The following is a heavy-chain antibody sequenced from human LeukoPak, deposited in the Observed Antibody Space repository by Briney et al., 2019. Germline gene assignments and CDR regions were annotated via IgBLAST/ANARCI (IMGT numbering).Heavy chain of an antibody. Sequence: GGSLRLSCAASGFTFSSYSMNWVRQAPGKGLEWVSSVSTGSRDIYYADSVKGRFTISRDSAKNSLYLQMNSLRAEDTAAYYCAREGGYCYGDSCRYFDYWGQGTLVTVSS. V-gene: IGHV3-21*01. CDR1: GFTFSSYS. CDR2: VSTGSRDI. D-gene: IGHD2-15*01. J-gene: IGHJ4*02. CDR3: AREGGYCYGDSCRYFDY.